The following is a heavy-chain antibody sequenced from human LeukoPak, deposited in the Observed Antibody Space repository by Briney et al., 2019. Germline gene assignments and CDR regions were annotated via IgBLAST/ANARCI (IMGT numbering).Heavy chain of an antibody. D-gene: IGHD1-26*01. Sequence: SETLSLTCTVSGGSISSYYWSWIRQPPGKGLEWIGYIYYSGSTNYNPSLKSRVTISVDTSKNQFSLKLSSVTAADTAVYYCARDVSVGGWFDPWGQGTLVTVSS. V-gene: IGHV4-59*01. CDR2: IYYSGST. CDR3: ARDVSVGGWFDP. CDR1: GGSISSYY. J-gene: IGHJ5*02.